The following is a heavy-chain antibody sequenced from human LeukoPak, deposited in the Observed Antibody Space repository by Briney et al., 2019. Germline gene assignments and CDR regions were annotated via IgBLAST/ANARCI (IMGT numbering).Heavy chain of an antibody. CDR3: ARDGPTAAPFDY. Sequence: ASVKVSCKASGYRFTSYDMHWVRQAPGQGLEWMGIINSSGGSTSYAQRFQGSVAMTRDTSTTTVYMEVNSLTSEDTAVYFCARDGPTAAPFDYWGQGTLVTVSS. CDR1: GYRFTSYD. CDR2: INSSGGST. V-gene: IGHV1-46*01. D-gene: IGHD2-2*01. J-gene: IGHJ4*02.